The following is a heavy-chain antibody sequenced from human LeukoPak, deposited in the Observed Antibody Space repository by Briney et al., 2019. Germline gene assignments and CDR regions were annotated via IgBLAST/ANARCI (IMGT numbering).Heavy chain of an antibody. D-gene: IGHD3-9*01. Sequence: PSETLSLTCTVSGGSISSGGYYWSWIRQHPGKGLEWIVYIYYSGTTYYNPSLKSRVTISVDTSKNQFSLKLSSVTAADTAVYYCARGRFYYDILTGYHDYWGQGTLVTVSS. J-gene: IGHJ4*02. V-gene: IGHV4-31*03. CDR3: ARGRFYYDILTGYHDY. CDR2: IYYSGTT. CDR1: GGSISSGGYY.